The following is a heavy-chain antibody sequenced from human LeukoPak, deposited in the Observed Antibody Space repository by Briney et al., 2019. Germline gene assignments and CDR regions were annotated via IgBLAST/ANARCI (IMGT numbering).Heavy chain of an antibody. CDR3: AKDGGIQLWLPMDH. CDR1: GFTFSSYG. D-gene: IGHD5-18*01. CDR2: IRYDGSNK. Sequence: GGSLRLSCAASGFTFSSYGMHWVRQAPGKGLEWVAFIRYDGSNKYYADSVKGRFTISRDNSKNTLYLQMNSLRAEDTAVYYCAKDGGIQLWLPMDHWGQGTLVTVSX. J-gene: IGHJ4*02. V-gene: IGHV3-30*02.